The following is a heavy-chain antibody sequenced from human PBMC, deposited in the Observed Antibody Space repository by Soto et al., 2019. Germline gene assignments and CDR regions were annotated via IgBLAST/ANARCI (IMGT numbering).Heavy chain of an antibody. CDR2: IYSGNTGTT. D-gene: IGHD3-10*01. Sequence: GGSLRLSCAASGFTVSSYYMSWARQAPGKGLEWVSVIYSGNTGTTYYAGSVKGRFTISRDISKNTVYLQMNSLRAEDTAVYYCARDGSSRPTDDWGQGTRVTVSS. CDR1: GFTVSSYY. J-gene: IGHJ4*02. CDR3: ARDGSSRPTDD. V-gene: IGHV3-66*01.